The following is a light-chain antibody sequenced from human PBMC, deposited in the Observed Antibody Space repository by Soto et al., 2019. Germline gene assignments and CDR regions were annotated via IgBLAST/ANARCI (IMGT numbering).Light chain of an antibody. J-gene: IGLJ2*01. CDR3: SSYTDTSTLV. V-gene: IGLV2-14*01. CDR2: DVS. Sequence: QSVLTQPASVSGSPGQSITISCTGTSSDVGVYNYVSWYQQHPGKAPKIMIYDVSNRPSGVSNRFSGSKSGNTASLTISGLQAEDEADYYCSSYTDTSTLVFGGGTKVTVL. CDR1: SSDVGVYNY.